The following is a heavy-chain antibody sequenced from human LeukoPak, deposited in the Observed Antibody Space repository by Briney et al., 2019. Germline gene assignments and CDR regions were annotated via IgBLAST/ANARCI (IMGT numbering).Heavy chain of an antibody. Sequence: GGSLRLSCAASGFTFGSYTMNWVRQAPGKGLEWVSSITGSGLETHYADSVKGRFTISRDNSKNTLYLQMNSLRAEDTAVYYCAKDKPLKMPVAMGGMDVWGQGTTVTVSS. CDR3: AKDKPLKMPVAMGGMDV. V-gene: IGHV3-23*01. J-gene: IGHJ6*02. D-gene: IGHD4-23*01. CDR1: GFTFGSYT. CDR2: ITGSGLET.